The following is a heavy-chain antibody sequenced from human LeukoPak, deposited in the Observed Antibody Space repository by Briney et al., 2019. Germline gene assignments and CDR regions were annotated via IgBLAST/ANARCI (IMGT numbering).Heavy chain of an antibody. D-gene: IGHD5-24*01. CDR2: ISDSGGST. J-gene: IGHJ4*02. Sequence: GGSLRLSCAASGFTSSTYAMSWVRQAPGKGLEWVSTISDSGGSTYNADSVKGRFTISRDNSKNTLYLQMNNLRAEDTAVYYCAKSGYNRFDYWGQGTLVTVSS. V-gene: IGHV3-23*01. CDR3: AKSGYNRFDY. CDR1: GFTSSTYA.